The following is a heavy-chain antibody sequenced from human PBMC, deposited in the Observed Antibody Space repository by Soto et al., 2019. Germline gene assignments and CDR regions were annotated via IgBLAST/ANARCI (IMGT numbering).Heavy chain of an antibody. D-gene: IGHD3-10*01. CDR1: GGTFSSYA. CDR2: IIPIFGTA. CDR3: ARVTWDGSGSHSIYYGMDV. J-gene: IGHJ6*02. V-gene: IGHV1-69*13. Sequence: SVKVSCKASGGTFSSYAISWVRRAPGQGLEWMGGIIPIFGTANYAQKFQGRVTITADESTSTAYMELSSLRSEDTAVYYCARVTWDGSGSHSIYYGMDVWGQGTTVTVSS.